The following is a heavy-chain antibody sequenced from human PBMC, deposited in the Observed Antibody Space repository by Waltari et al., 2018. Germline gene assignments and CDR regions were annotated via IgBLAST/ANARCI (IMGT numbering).Heavy chain of an antibody. J-gene: IGHJ4*02. Sequence: VQLLESGGGLVQPGGSLRLSCAASGFTFSSYAMSWVRQAPGKGLEWVTFIRYDGSNKYYSDSVKGRFIISRDKSKNTLYLQMNSLRAEDTAVYYCANSIGMATFDSWGQGTLVTVSS. CDR2: IRYDGSNK. CDR1: GFTFSSYA. CDR3: ANSIGMATFDS. D-gene: IGHD3-3*01. V-gene: IGHV3-30*02.